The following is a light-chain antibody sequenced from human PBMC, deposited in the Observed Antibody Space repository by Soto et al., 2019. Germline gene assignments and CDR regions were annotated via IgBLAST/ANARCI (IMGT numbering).Light chain of an antibody. J-gene: IGLJ2*01. Sequence: QPASVSGSPGQSITISCTGTNSDLGGYNYVSWYQQHPGKAPKLMIYDVTNRPSGISIRFSGSKSGNTASLTISGLQAEDEDDYYCSSYTSNTVLFGGGTKLTVL. CDR1: NSDLGGYNY. CDR2: DVT. CDR3: SSYTSNTVL. V-gene: IGLV2-14*01.